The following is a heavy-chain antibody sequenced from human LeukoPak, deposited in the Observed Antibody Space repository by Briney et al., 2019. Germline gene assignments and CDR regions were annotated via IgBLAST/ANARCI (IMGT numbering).Heavy chain of an antibody. CDR2: ITSTGTYI. Sequence: GGSLRLSCAASGFAFSTYSMNWVRQAPGKGLEWISSITSTGTYIYYADPVKGRFTISRDNAKNSLYLQMNSLRAEDTAVYFCARVAGGKFHLDYWGQGTQVTVSS. D-gene: IGHD6-13*01. CDR3: ARVAGGKFHLDY. V-gene: IGHV3-21*01. J-gene: IGHJ4*02. CDR1: GFAFSTYS.